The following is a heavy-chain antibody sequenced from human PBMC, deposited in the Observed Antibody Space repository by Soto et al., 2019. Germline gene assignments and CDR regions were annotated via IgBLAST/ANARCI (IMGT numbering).Heavy chain of an antibody. Sequence: PGGSLRLSCAISAFTLSSYAMSWVRQAPGKGLEWITSLSSRGAGAYYADSVKGQFTHSRDNSRNALFLQMNSMKAEDTAIYFCAKALPDYHLETIPDRPFDHWGQGTLVTVSS. CDR3: AKALPDYHLETIPDRPFDH. D-gene: IGHD2-2*01. CDR1: AFTLSSYA. J-gene: IGHJ4*02. CDR2: LSSRGAGA. V-gene: IGHV3-23*01.